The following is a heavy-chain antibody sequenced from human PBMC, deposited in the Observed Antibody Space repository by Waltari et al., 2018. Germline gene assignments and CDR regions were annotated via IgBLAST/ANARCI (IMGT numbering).Heavy chain of an antibody. CDR1: GGSFCGYY. CDR3: ARVGGNYYDSSGHFDY. D-gene: IGHD3-22*01. Sequence: QVQLQQWGAGLLKPSETLSLTCAVYGGSFCGYYWSWLRPPPGKGLEWIGEINHSGSTNYNPSLKSRVTISVDTSKNQFSLKLSSVTAADTAVYYCARVGGNYYDSSGHFDYWGQGTLVTVSS. CDR2: INHSGST. V-gene: IGHV4-34*01. J-gene: IGHJ4*02.